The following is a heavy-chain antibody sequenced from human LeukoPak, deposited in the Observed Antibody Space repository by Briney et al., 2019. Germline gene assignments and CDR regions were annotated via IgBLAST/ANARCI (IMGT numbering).Heavy chain of an antibody. V-gene: IGHV4-31*03. D-gene: IGHD6-19*01. J-gene: IGHJ4*02. CDR1: GGSISSGGYY. Sequence: KSSETLSLTCTVSGGSISSGGYYWSWIRQHPGKGLEWIGYIYYSGSTYYNPSLKSRVTISVDTSKNQFSLKLSSVTAADTAVYYCARIVNSSGWYYFDYWGQGTLVTVSS. CDR2: IYYSGST. CDR3: ARIVNSSGWYYFDY.